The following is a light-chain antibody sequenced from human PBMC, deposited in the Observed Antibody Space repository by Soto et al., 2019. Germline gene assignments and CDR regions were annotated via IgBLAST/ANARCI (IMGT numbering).Light chain of an antibody. CDR1: QRVGGNS. Sequence: EIVLTQSPGTLSLSPGQRATLSCRASQRVGGNSLAWYQQKPGQAPRLLIYGASCRATGIPDRFTGSGSGTDFTLTITSLQPEDFAVYYCQQFGGSSWTFGQGTKVDIK. CDR3: QQFGGSSWT. J-gene: IGKJ1*01. V-gene: IGKV3-20*01. CDR2: GAS.